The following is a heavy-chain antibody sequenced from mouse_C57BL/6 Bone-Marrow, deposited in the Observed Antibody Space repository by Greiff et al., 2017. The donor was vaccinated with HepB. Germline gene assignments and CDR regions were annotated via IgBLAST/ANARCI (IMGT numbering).Heavy chain of an antibody. V-gene: IGHV14-3*01. CDR1: GFNIKNTY. CDR3: ARWGIPNYYGSSYLAWFAY. J-gene: IGHJ3*01. CDR2: IDPANGNT. D-gene: IGHD1-1*01. Sequence: EVQLQQSVAELVRPGASVKLSCTASGFNIKNTYMHWVKQRPEQGLEWIGRIDPANGNTKYAPKFQGKATITADTSSNTAYLQLSSLTSEDTAIYYCARWGIPNYYGSSYLAWFAYWGQGTLVTVSA.